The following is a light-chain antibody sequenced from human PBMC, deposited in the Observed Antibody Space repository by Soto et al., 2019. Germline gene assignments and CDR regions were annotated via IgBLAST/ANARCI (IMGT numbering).Light chain of an antibody. CDR2: DAA. CDR3: QQYGSSHWT. Sequence: IRRTQSPSSLPASTGDRVTTTREASQDISNFLNWYQHKPGKAPKLLIYDAANLKTGVPSRFSGSGSGTDFTLTISRLEPEDFAVYYCQQYGSSHWTFGQGTKV. J-gene: IGKJ1*01. V-gene: IGKV1-33*01. CDR1: QDISNF.